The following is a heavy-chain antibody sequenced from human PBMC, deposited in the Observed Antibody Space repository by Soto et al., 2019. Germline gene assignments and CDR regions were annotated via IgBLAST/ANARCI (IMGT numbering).Heavy chain of an antibody. Sequence: GGSLRLSCAASGFTFSNAWMSWVRQAPGKGLEWVGRISESGSHTYYADSVKGRFTISRDKTKNILSLQLNSLRAEDTAVYYCVKSDGCGGGSCYTGTYYYFDVWGRGTQVTGSS. V-gene: IGHV3-23*01. CDR2: ISESGSHT. D-gene: IGHD2-21*01. CDR1: GFTFSNAW. J-gene: IGHJ2*01. CDR3: VKSDGCGGGSCYTGTYYYFDV.